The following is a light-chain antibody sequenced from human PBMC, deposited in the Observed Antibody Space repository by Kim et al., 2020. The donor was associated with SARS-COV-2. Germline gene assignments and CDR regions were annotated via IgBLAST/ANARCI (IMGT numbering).Light chain of an antibody. CDR1: QTIDRN. CDR3: QQSYKTPWT. J-gene: IGKJ1*01. V-gene: IGKV1-39*01. CDR2: GAS. Sequence: ASVGDTVPITCRAIQTIDRNLNWYHQRPGKAPDLLIFGASGLQSGVPSRFSGSGSGTDFTLTISGLEAEDFATYVCQQSYKTPWTFGQGTKVDIK.